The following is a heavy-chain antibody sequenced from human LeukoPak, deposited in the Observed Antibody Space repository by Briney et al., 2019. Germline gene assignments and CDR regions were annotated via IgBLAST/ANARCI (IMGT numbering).Heavy chain of an antibody. CDR3: ARTAYDRSGYFDY. CDR2: INTETGDP. D-gene: IGHD3-22*01. Sequence: ASVKVSCKSSGYTFTSYAMNWVRQAPGQGLEWMGWINTETGDPTYVQDFTGRFVFSLDTSVSTAYLQISSLKAEDSAVYYCARTAYDRSGYFDYWGQGTLVTVSS. V-gene: IGHV7-4-1*02. CDR1: GYTFTSYA. J-gene: IGHJ4*02.